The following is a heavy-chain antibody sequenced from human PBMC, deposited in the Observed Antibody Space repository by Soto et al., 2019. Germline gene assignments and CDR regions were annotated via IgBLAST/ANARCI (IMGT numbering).Heavy chain of an antibody. CDR2: IIPLFGTT. CDR1: GDTFKNCV. J-gene: IGHJ6*02. Sequence: QVQVVQSGVEVRRPGSSVKVSCKASGDTFKNCVISWVRQAPGQGLEWMGGIIPLFGTTDFAQRFQGRLTFTTDESTTTAYMELSRLRSEDTATYYCAAELGFGKLSVVWGQGITVIVSS. V-gene: IGHV1-69*01. D-gene: IGHD3-10*01. CDR3: AAELGFGKLSVV.